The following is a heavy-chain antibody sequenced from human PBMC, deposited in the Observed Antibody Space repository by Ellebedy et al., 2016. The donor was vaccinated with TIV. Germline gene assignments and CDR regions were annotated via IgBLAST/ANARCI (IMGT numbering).Heavy chain of an antibody. CDR3: ARDLRYCSGASCFGHIFAY. Sequence: GESLKISCVASGFNFAGYHMNWVRQAPGKGLEWVSSISSSGTYMFYADSVKGRFTVSRDNAKSSLYLQVNSLRAEDTAVYYCARDLRYCSGASCFGHIFAYWGQGTLVTVSS. CDR2: ISSSGTYM. V-gene: IGHV3-21*06. J-gene: IGHJ4*02. D-gene: IGHD2-15*01. CDR1: GFNFAGYH.